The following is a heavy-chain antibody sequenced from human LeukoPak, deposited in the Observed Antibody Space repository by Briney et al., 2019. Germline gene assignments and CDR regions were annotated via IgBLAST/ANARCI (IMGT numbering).Heavy chain of an antibody. Sequence: ASVKVSCKASGYTFTSYYMHWVRQAPGQGLEWMGIINPSGGSTSYAQKFQGRVTMTRDTSTRTVYMELSSLRSEDTAVYYCASTGSNYYYDSSGRLSHFDYWGQGTLVTVSS. CDR3: ASTGSNYYYDSSGRLSHFDY. D-gene: IGHD3-22*01. V-gene: IGHV1-46*01. CDR2: INPSGGST. J-gene: IGHJ4*02. CDR1: GYTFTSYY.